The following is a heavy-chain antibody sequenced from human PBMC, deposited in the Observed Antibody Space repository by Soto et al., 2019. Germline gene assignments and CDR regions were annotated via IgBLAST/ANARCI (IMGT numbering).Heavy chain of an antibody. CDR1: GYPISSGYY. CDR3: ARDSSRGYSYGFDP. D-gene: IGHD5-18*01. J-gene: IGHJ5*02. V-gene: IGHV4-38-2*02. CDR2: IYHSGST. Sequence: SETLSLTCAVSGYPISSGYYWGWIRQPPGKGLEWIGSIYHSGSTYYNPSLKSRVTISVDTSKNQFSLKLSSVTAADTAVYYCARDSSRGYSYGFDPWGQGTLVTVSS.